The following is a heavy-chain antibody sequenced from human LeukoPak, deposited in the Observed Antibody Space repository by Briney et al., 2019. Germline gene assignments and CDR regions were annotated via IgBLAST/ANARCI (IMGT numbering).Heavy chain of an antibody. J-gene: IGHJ4*02. CDR3: AKSRNDRAFFDY. V-gene: IGHV3-30-3*02. CDR1: GFTFSSYA. D-gene: IGHD1-1*01. CDR2: ISYDGSNK. Sequence: PGGSLRLSCAASGFTFSSYAMHWVRQAPGKGLEWVAVISYDGSNKYYADSVKGRFTISRDNSKNTLYLQMNSLRAEGTAVYYCAKSRNDRAFFDYWGQGTLVTVSS.